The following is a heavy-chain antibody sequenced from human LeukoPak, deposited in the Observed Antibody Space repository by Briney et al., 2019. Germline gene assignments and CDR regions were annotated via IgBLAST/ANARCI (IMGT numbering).Heavy chain of an antibody. CDR3: ARAGYSSSWYLY. V-gene: IGHV3-74*01. Sequence: GGSLRLSCAASGFTFSSYAMSWVRQAPGKGLVWVSHINSDGSSTTYADSVKGRFTVSRDNAKNSLYLQMNSLRAEDTAVYYCARAGYSSSWYLYWGQGTLVTVSS. D-gene: IGHD6-13*01. J-gene: IGHJ4*02. CDR2: INSDGSST. CDR1: GFTFSSYA.